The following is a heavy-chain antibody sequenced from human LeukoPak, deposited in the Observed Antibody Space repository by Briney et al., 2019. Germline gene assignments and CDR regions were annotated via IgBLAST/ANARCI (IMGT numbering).Heavy chain of an antibody. CDR3: ARGSPYCSSTSCPFVDY. D-gene: IGHD2-2*01. J-gene: IGHJ4*02. CDR2: INHSGSI. CDR1: GGSFSGFY. Sequence: PSETLSLTCAVYGGSFSGFYWSWIRQPPGKGLEWIGEINHSGSINYNPSLKSRVTISVDTSKIQFSLKLSSVTAADTAVYYCARGSPYCSSTSCPFVDYWGQGTLVTVSS. V-gene: IGHV4-34*01.